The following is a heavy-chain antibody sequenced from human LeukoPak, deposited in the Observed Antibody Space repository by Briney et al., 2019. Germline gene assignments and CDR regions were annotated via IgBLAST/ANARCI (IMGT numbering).Heavy chain of an antibody. CDR3: ARASGFLEWLTV. CDR2: IYHSGST. Sequence: SQTLSLTCTVSGGSISSGGYYWSWIRQPPGKGLEWIGYIYHSGSTYYNPSLKSRVTISVDRSKNQFSLKLSSVTAADTAVYYCARASGFLEWLTVWGKGTTVTVSS. V-gene: IGHV4-30-2*01. D-gene: IGHD3-3*01. J-gene: IGHJ6*04. CDR1: GGSISSGGYY.